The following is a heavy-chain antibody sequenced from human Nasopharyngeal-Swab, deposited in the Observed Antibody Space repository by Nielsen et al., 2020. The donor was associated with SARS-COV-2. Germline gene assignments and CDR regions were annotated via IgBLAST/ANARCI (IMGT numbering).Heavy chain of an antibody. CDR1: GYTFTRYY. Sequence: ASVKVSCKASGYTFTRYYIHWVRQAPGQGLEWMGIINPGGGSARYSQNFQGRVTMTRDTSTNTVYMELYSLTSEDTAVYYCARGGDPREVEAATDCFDPWGQGTLVTVSS. V-gene: IGHV1-46*01. CDR3: ARGGDPREVEAATDCFDP. J-gene: IGHJ5*02. CDR2: INPGGGSA. D-gene: IGHD2-15*01.